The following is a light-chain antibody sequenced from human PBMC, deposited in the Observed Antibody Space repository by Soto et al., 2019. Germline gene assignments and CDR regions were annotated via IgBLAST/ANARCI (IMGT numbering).Light chain of an antibody. V-gene: IGLV2-8*01. CDR2: EVS. CDR3: TSYVSTDSFFNV. Sequence: QSLLTQPPSAFGCPGQSVTISCTGASRDVGAYNYVSWYQQLPGKDTKLIIYEVSKRPSGVTDRFSGSKTGNTASLPVSGLQNEDEADYYSTSYVSTDSFFNVFGTGTKVPV. CDR1: SRDVGAYNY. J-gene: IGLJ1*01.